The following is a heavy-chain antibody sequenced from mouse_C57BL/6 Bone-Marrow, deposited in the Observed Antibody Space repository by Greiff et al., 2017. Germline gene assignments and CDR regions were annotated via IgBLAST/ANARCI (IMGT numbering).Heavy chain of an antibody. CDR2: IDPSDSYT. D-gene: IGHD4-1*01. CDR1: GYTFTSYW. J-gene: IGHJ2*01. Sequence: VQLQQPGAELVMPGASVKLSCKASGYTFTSYWMHWVKQRPGQGLEWIGEIDPSDSYTNYNQKFKGKATLTVDTSSSTAYMQLSSLTSEDSAVYYCARNWDDYWGQGTTLTVSS. V-gene: IGHV1-69*01. CDR3: ARNWDDY.